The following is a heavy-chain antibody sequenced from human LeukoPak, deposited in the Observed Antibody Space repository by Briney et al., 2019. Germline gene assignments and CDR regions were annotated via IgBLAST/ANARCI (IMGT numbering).Heavy chain of an antibody. Sequence: GGSLRLSCAASGFTFSSYGIHWVRQAPGKGLEWVAFIQYDGTNKNYADSMKGRFTVSRDNSKSTLFLQMSSLRADDTAIYYCAKDRQLATDDLDYWGQGTLVTVSS. CDR2: IQYDGTNK. CDR1: GFTFSSYG. CDR3: AKDRQLATDDLDY. J-gene: IGHJ4*02. V-gene: IGHV3-30*02. D-gene: IGHD6-6*01.